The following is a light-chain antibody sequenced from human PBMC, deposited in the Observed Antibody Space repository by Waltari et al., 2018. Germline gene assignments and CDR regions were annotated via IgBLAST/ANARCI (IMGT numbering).Light chain of an antibody. V-gene: IGKV3-20*01. Sequence: EIVLTQSPRTLSLSAGKRVTLSCRTTQSVSSNYLAWYQQKPGRAPRLLIYGASNRATDVPDRFSGSGSETEFTLTISRLEPEDFAVYYCQQYESSPLTFGGGTKVEIE. CDR2: GAS. J-gene: IGKJ4*01. CDR3: QQYESSPLT. CDR1: QSVSSNY.